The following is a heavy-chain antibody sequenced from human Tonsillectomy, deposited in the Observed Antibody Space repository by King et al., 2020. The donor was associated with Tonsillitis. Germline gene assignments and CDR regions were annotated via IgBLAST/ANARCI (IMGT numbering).Heavy chain of an antibody. CDR3: AKEESSRSPFAF. V-gene: IGHV3-30*02. CDR2: IRNDETIK. J-gene: IGHJ4*02. Sequence: VQLVESGGGVGQPGGSLRLSCAASGFSFRDYAMHWVRQAPGKGLEWVAFIRNDETIKYYADSVKGRFTISRDNSKKTLYLQMNSLRDDDTAIYYCAKEESSRSPFAFWGQGTLVSVSS. CDR1: GFSFRDYA. D-gene: IGHD3-10*01.